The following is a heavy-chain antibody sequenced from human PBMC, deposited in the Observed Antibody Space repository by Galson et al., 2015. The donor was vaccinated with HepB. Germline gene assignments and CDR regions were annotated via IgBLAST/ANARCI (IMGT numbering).Heavy chain of an antibody. Sequence: SVKVSCKASGYTFTSYAMNWVRQAPGQGLEWMGWINTNTGNPTYAQGFTGRFVFSLDTSVSTAYLQISSLKAEDTAVYYCTLLRFLEGPYYYYGMDVWGQGTTVTVSS. CDR3: TLLRFLEGPYYYYGMDV. J-gene: IGHJ6*02. D-gene: IGHD3-3*01. CDR1: GYTFTSYA. CDR2: INTNTGNP. V-gene: IGHV7-4-1*02.